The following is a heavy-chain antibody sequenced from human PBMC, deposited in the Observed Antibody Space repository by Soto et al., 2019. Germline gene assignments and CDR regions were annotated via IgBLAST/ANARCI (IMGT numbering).Heavy chain of an antibody. CDR1: GGSISSYY. CDR2: IYYSGST. J-gene: IGHJ4*02. V-gene: IGHV4-59*08. Sequence: PSETLSLTCTVSGGSISSYYSSWIRQPPGKGLEWIGYIYYSGSTNYNPSLKSRVTISVDTSKNQFSLKLSSVTAADTAVYYCATIPATTILTDYWGQGTLVTVSS. CDR3: ATIPATTILTDY. D-gene: IGHD2-2*02.